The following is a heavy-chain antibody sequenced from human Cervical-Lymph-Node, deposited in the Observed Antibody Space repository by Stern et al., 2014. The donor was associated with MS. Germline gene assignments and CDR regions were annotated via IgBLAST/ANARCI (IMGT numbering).Heavy chain of an antibody. CDR2: MNTNNANT. D-gene: IGHD5-18*01. V-gene: IGHV1-8*01. Sequence: QVQLVQSGSQVRKPGASVKVSCQASGYTFISYDIFWVRQATGQGLEWMGWMNTNNANTGHAQKFQGRVTMTRNISISTAYMELSSLRSDDTAVYYCVRGGFSYGYGLDAWGQGTAVIVSS. CDR1: GYTFISYD. J-gene: IGHJ6*02. CDR3: VRGGFSYGYGLDA.